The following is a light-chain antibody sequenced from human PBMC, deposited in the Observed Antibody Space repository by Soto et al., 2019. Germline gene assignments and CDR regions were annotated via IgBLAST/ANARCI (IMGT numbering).Light chain of an antibody. V-gene: IGKV3-11*01. J-gene: IGKJ2*01. CDR3: EQRSPLPYT. CDR2: DAS. CDR1: QSVRRY. Sequence: EIVLTQSQATLSLSPGERATLFCRASQSVRRYVAWYQQKPGEAPRLLIFDASNRATGIPARFSGSGSGTNFTLTISSLEREDVAVYYCEQRSPLPYTFGQGTNVDIK.